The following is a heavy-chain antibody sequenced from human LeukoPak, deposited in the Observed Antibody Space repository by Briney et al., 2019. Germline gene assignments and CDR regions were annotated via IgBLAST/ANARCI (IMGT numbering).Heavy chain of an antibody. D-gene: IGHD6-19*01. J-gene: IGHJ4*02. CDR3: ARVGSGWSQTFDY. Sequence: GASVTVSCKASGYTFTVYYMHWVRQAPGQGLEWMGWINPNSGGTKYAQKFQGRVTMTRDTSISTAYMELSRLRSDDTAVYYCARVGSGWSQTFDYWGQGTLVTVSS. CDR2: INPNSGGT. V-gene: IGHV1-2*02. CDR1: GYTFTVYY.